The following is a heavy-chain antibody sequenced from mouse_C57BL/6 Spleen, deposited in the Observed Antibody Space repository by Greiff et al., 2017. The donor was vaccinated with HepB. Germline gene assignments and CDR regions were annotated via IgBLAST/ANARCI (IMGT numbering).Heavy chain of an antibody. Sequence: QVQLQQPGAELVQPGASVKLSCKASGYTFTSYWMHWVQQRPGQGLEWIGMIHPHSGSTNYNEKFKSKATLTVDKSSSTAYMQLSRLTSEDSAVYYCAREGLFNTTYYYAMDYWGQGTSVTGAS. CDR2: IHPHSGST. J-gene: IGHJ4*01. D-gene: IGHD1-1*01. CDR1: GYTFTSYW. CDR3: AREGLFNTTYYYAMDY. V-gene: IGHV1-64*01.